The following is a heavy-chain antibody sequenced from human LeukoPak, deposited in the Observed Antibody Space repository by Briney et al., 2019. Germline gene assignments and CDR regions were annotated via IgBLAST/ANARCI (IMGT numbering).Heavy chain of an antibody. V-gene: IGHV3-21*01. D-gene: IGHD6-13*01. Sequence: GGSLRLSCAASGFTFSSYSMNWVRQAPGKGLEWVSSISSSSSYIYYADSVKGRFTISRDNAKNTLYLQMNSLRAEDTAVYYCAREGGIAAALDYWGQGTLVTVSS. CDR2: ISSSSSYI. J-gene: IGHJ4*02. CDR1: GFTFSSYS. CDR3: AREGGIAAALDY.